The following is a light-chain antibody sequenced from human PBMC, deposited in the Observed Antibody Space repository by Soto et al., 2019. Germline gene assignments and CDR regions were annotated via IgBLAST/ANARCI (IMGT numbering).Light chain of an antibody. V-gene: IGKV3-20*01. CDR1: QPVTSTY. CDR3: QQYGSSPMYT. CDR2: GAS. J-gene: IGKJ2*01. Sequence: EIVLTQSPGALSVSPGERATLSCRASQPVTSTYLAWYQQKPGQDPRLLIHGASTRATGIPDRFSGSGSGKDFALIISRLEPEESAVYYCQQYGSSPMYTFGQGTKLEIK.